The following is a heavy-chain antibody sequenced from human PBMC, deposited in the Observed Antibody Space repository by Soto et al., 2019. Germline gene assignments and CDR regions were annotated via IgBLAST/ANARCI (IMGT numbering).Heavy chain of an antibody. V-gene: IGHV3-21*01. CDR3: AREGSYGGGLDY. Sequence: EVQLVESGGGLVKPGGSLRLSCAASGFTFSSYSMNWVRQAPGKGLEWVSSISSSSSYIYYADSVKGRFTISRDNAKNSLYLQMNSLRAEDTAVYYCAREGSYGGGLDYWGQGTLVTVSS. CDR2: ISSSSSYI. CDR1: GFTFSSYS. D-gene: IGHD5-18*01. J-gene: IGHJ4*02.